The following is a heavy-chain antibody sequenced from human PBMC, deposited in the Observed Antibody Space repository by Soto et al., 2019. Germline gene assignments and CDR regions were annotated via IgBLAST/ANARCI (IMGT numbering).Heavy chain of an antibody. V-gene: IGHV3-30*18. J-gene: IGHJ6*02. CDR3: AKADEDYYGMDV. CDR1: GFTFSSYG. CDR2: ISYDGSNK. Sequence: GGSLRLSCAASGFTFSSYGMHWVRQAPGKGLEWVAVISYDGSNKYYADSVKGRFTISRDNSKNTLYLQMNSLRAEDTAVYYCAKADEDYYGMDVWGQGTTVTVSS.